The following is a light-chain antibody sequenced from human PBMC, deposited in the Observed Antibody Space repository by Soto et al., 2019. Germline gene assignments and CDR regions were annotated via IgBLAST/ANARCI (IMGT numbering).Light chain of an antibody. CDR2: GTS. Sequence: IVLTQSPGTLSLSPGERATLSCRASQSVASRNLAWYQQKSGQAPRLLIYGTSSRAVHTPDRFSGSGSGTDFTLTIIGLEPEDCAVYYCQHFGNSLWTFGQGTKGEI. J-gene: IGKJ1*01. V-gene: IGKV3-20*01. CDR3: QHFGNSLWT. CDR1: QSVASRN.